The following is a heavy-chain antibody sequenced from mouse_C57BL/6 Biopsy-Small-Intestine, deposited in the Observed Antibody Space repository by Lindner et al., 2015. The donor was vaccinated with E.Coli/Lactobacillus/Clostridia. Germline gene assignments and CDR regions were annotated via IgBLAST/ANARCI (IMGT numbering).Heavy chain of an antibody. CDR1: GYTFTSNS. J-gene: IGHJ2*01. Sequence: LQESGAELVRPGASVKMSCKASGYTFTSNSIHWVKQTPRQGLEWIGSIYSGNGDTSYNQKFKGQATLTADKSSTTAYMQLSSLTSEDSAVYFCARGGPYFDYWGQGTTLTVSS. V-gene: IGHV1-12*01. CDR3: ARGGPYFDY. CDR2: IYSGNGDT.